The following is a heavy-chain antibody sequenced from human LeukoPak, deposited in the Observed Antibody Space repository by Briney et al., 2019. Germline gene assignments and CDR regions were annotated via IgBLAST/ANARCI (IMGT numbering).Heavy chain of an antibody. CDR2: IKQDGSEN. CDR1: GFSFSTCC. D-gene: IGHD3-10*01. Sequence: TGWSLMLSCAASGFSFSTCCFSWCLQDPGKGLQWVANIKQDGSENNYVASVKGRFTISRDNAKNSLYLQMNSLRAEDTAVYYCARARLTLAREVIIKADYWGQGILVTVSS. CDR3: ARARLTLAREVIIKADY. J-gene: IGHJ4*02. V-gene: IGHV3-7*03.